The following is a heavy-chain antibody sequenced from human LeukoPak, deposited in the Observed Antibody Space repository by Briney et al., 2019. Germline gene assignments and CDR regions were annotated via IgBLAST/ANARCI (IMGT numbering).Heavy chain of an antibody. D-gene: IGHD2-15*01. CDR2: INPNSGGT. Sequence: ASVKVSCKASGYTFTGYYMHWVRQAPGQGLEWMGWINPNSGGTNYAQKFQGRVTMTRDTSISTAYMELSRLRSDDTAVYYCARNQHFWGQGGLLDWGQGTLVTVSS. J-gene: IGHJ4*02. V-gene: IGHV1-2*02. CDR3: ARNQHFWGQGGLLD. CDR1: GYTFTGYY.